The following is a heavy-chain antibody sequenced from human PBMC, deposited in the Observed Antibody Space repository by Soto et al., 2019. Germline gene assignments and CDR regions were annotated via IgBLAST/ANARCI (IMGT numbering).Heavy chain of an antibody. CDR1: GGSINNAGYY. V-gene: IGHV4-31*03. D-gene: IGHD2-15*01. CDR3: ARADWSSCIDY. J-gene: IGHJ4*01. Sequence: QVQLQESGSGLVKPSQTLSLTCTVSGGSINNAGYYWTWIRKHPRKGLEWIGYIYYSGNTFYNPSLKSRVSISVDTSKNQFSLNLTSVTAADTAVFYCARADWSSCIDYWGHGTLVTVSS. CDR2: IYYSGNT.